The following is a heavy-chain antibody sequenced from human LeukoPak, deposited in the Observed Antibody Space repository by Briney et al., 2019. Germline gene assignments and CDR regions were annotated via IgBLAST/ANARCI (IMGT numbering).Heavy chain of an antibody. CDR3: STEDKYCSGANCGKY. V-gene: IGHV1-2*02. CDR2: IVPDSGGA. J-gene: IGHJ4*02. Sequence: ASVRVSCKASGYTFSNYGITWVRQAPGQGLEWMGYIVPDSGGADYDQKFQGRVTMTRDKSISTVYMELSSLRSDDTAVYYCSTEDKYCSGANCGKYWGQGTLVTVSS. D-gene: IGHD2-15*01. CDR1: GYTFSNYG.